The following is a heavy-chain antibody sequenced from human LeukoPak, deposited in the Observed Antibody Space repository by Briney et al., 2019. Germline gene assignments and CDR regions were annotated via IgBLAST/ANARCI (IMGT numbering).Heavy chain of an antibody. Sequence: GGSLRLSCAASGFTFSSYAMSWVRQAPGKGLEWVSAISGSGVSTYYADSVKGRFTISRDNYKNTLYLQMNSLRAEDTAVYYCAKLKIVAGGYFDYWGQGTLVTVSS. J-gene: IGHJ4*02. CDR1: GFTFSSYA. CDR2: ISGSGVST. CDR3: AKLKIVAGGYFDY. D-gene: IGHD2-21*01. V-gene: IGHV3-23*01.